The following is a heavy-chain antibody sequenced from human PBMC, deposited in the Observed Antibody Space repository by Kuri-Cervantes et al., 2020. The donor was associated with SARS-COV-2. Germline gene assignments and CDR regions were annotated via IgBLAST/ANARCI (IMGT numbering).Heavy chain of an antibody. CDR2: IYYSGST. V-gene: IGHV4-59*08. CDR3: EKHNEKSVVPTNSFDY. Sequence: SETLSLTCTVSGGTISSYYWSWIRQPPGKGLEWIGYIYYSGSTNYNPSLKSRVTISVDTSKNQFSLKLSSVTAADTAVYSCEKHNEKSVVPTNSFDYWGQGTLVTVSS. D-gene: IGHD5-12*01. J-gene: IGHJ4*02. CDR1: GGTISSYY.